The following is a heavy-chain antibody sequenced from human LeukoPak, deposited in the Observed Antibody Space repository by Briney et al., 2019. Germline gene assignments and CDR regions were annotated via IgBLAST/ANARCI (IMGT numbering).Heavy chain of an antibody. Sequence: SVKVSCKASGGTFSSYAVSWVRQAPGQGLEWMGRTIPILGIANYAQKFQGRVTITADKSTSTAYMELSSLRSEDTAVYYCARGTAAATFDYWGQGTLVTVSS. CDR3: ARGTAAATFDY. CDR1: GGTFSSYA. CDR2: TIPILGIA. V-gene: IGHV1-69*04. D-gene: IGHD6-13*01. J-gene: IGHJ4*02.